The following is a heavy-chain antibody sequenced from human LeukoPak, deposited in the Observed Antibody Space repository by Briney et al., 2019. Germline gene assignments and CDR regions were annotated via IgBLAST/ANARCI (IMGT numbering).Heavy chain of an antibody. CDR1: GGSISSGSYY. Sequence: SETLSLTCTVSGGSISSGSYYWSWIRQPAGKGLEWIGRIYTSGSTNYNPSLKSRVTISVDTSKNQFSLKLSSVTAADTAVYYCARSALYYYGSGSHDYWGQGTLVTVSS. V-gene: IGHV4-61*02. CDR2: IYTSGST. CDR3: ARSALYYYGSGSHDY. D-gene: IGHD3-10*01. J-gene: IGHJ4*02.